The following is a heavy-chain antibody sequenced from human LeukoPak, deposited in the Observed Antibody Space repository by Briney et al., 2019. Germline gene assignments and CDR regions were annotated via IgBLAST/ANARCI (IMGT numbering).Heavy chain of an antibody. V-gene: IGHV3-20*04. J-gene: IGHJ4*02. D-gene: IGHD6-13*01. Sequence: GGSLRLSCAASGFNFDDYGMTWVRQIPGKGLEWVAGVNSNGRSAGYAASVRGRFTITRDNAKNSLYLEMGSLRLEDTAFYYCTRGYSTRHFPFDSWGQGTLVTVSS. CDR3: TRGYSTRHFPFDS. CDR1: GFNFDDYG. CDR2: VNSNGRSA.